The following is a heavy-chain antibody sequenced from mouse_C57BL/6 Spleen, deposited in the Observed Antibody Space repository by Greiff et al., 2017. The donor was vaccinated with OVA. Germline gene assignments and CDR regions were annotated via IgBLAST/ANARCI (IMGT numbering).Heavy chain of an antibody. CDR2: IYPGSGNT. J-gene: IGHJ2*01. V-gene: IGHV1-76*01. Sequence: VQLQQSGAELVRPGASVKLSCKASGYTFTDYYINWVKQRPGQGLEWIARIYPGSGNTYYNEKFKGKATLTAEKASSTAYMQLSSLTSEYSAVYFCARRGLPYYFDYWGQGTTLTVSS. D-gene: IGHD2-4*01. CDR3: ARRGLPYYFDY. CDR1: GYTFTDYY.